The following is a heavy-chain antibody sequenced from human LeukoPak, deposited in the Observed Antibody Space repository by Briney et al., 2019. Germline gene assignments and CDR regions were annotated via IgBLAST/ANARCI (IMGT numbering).Heavy chain of an antibody. CDR3: ARYIRVFRSGYDSQYFDY. Sequence: ASVKVSCKASGYTFTGYYMHWVRQAPGQGLEWMGWINPNSGGTNYAQKFQGRVTMTRDTSISTAYMELSRLRSDDTAVYYCARYIRVFRSGYDSQYFDYWGQGTLVTVSS. CDR2: INPNSGGT. V-gene: IGHV1-2*02. D-gene: IGHD5-12*01. CDR1: GYTFTGYY. J-gene: IGHJ4*02.